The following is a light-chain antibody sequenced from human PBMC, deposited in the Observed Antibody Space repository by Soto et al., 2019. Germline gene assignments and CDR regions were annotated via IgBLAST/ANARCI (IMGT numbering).Light chain of an antibody. J-gene: IGKJ1*01. CDR3: QKYYNWPRT. CDR1: QSVSST. V-gene: IGKV3-15*01. CDR2: GES. Sequence: LMTQSPATLSPAPGDSAGLACRASQSVSSTLAWYQQKTGQAPRILIYGESTRATDIPDRLSGSGSGTELNLTISRLQSEDFAVYYCQKYYNWPRTCGQGTKVDIK.